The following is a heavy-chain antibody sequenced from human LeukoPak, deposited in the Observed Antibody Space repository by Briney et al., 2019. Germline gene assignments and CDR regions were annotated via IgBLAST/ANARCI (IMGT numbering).Heavy chain of an antibody. CDR1: GGSISSGDYY. V-gene: IGHV4-30-4*01. J-gene: IGHJ5*02. Sequence: PSETLSLTCTVSGGSISSGDYYWSWIRQPPGKGLEWIGYIYYSGSTYYNPSLKSRVTISVDTSKNQFSPKLSSVTAADTAVYYCARDSHYARPFGPWGQGTLVTVSS. CDR2: IYYSGST. CDR3: ARDSHYARPFGP. D-gene: IGHD2-2*01.